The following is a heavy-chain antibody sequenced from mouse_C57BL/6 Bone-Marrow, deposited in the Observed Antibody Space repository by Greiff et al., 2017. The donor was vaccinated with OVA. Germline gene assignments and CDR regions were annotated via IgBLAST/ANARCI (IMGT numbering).Heavy chain of an antibody. V-gene: IGHV1-9*01. CDR2: ILPGSGST. CDR1: GYTFTGYW. D-gene: IGHD3-3*01. CDR3: ARWRDWLHWYFDV. J-gene: IGHJ1*03. Sequence: VKLQQSGAELVKPGASVKLSCKATGYTFTGYWIEWVKQRPGHGLEWVGEILPGSGSTYYNEKFKGKATFTADTSSNTAYMQLSSLTTEDSAVYDCARWRDWLHWYFDVWGTGTTVTVSS.